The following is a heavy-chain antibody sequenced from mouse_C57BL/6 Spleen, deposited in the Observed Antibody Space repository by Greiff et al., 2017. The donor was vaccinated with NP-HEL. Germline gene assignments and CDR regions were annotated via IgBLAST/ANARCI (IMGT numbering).Heavy chain of an antibody. Sequence: QVQLQQPGTELVKPGASVKLSCKASGYTFTSYWMHWVKQRPGQGLEWIGNINPSNGGTNYNEKFKSKATLTVDKSSSTAYMQLSSLTSEDSAVYYYARRNYYGSREIYYAMDYWGQGTSVTVSS. CDR3: ARRNYYGSREIYYAMDY. V-gene: IGHV1-53*01. CDR2: INPSNGGT. CDR1: GYTFTSYW. D-gene: IGHD1-1*01. J-gene: IGHJ4*01.